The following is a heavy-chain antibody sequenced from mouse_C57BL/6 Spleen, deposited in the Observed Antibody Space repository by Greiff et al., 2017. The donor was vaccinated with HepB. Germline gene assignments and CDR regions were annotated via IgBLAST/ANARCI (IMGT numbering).Heavy chain of an antibody. V-gene: IGHV5-9-1*02. CDR3: TRDSGSYDWYFDV. CDR1: GFTFSSYA. J-gene: IGHJ1*03. D-gene: IGHD1-1*02. CDR2: ISSGGDYI. Sequence: EVKLMESGEGLVKPGGSLKLSCAASGFTFSSYAMSWVRQTPEKRLEWVAYISSGGDYIYYADTVKGRFTISRDNARNTLYLQMSSLKSEDTAMYYCTRDSGSYDWYFDVWGTGTTVTVS.